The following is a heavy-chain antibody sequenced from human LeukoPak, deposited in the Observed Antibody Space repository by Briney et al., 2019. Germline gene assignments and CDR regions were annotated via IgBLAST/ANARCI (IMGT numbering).Heavy chain of an antibody. D-gene: IGHD3/OR15-3a*01. CDR1: GYTFTSYA. J-gene: IGHJ4*02. Sequence: ASVKVSCKASGYTFTSYAMNWVGQAPGQGLEWVGWINTNTGNPTYAQGFTGRFVFSLDTSVSTAYLQISSLKAEDTAVYYCARASARGSNYFLDDFDYWGQGTLVTVSS. CDR3: ARASARGSNYFLDDFDY. CDR2: INTNTGNP. V-gene: IGHV7-4-1*02.